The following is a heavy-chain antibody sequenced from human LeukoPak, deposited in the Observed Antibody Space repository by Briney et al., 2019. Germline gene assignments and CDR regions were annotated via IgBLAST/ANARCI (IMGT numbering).Heavy chain of an antibody. Sequence: GASVKVSCKASGYTFTGYYMHWVRQAPGQGLEWMGWINPNSGGTNYAQKFQGRVTMTRDTSISTAYMELSSLRSEDTAVYYCATPWMARNEYYFDYWGQGTLVTVSS. CDR3: ATPWMARNEYYFDY. V-gene: IGHV1-2*02. CDR1: GYTFTGYY. D-gene: IGHD5-24*01. J-gene: IGHJ4*02. CDR2: INPNSGGT.